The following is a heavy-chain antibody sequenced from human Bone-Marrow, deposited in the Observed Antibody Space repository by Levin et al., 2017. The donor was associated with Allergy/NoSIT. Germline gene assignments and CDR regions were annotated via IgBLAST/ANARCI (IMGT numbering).Heavy chain of an antibody. CDR2: IYPGDSDT. V-gene: IGHV5-51*01. J-gene: IGHJ4*02. D-gene: IGHD5-12*01. CDR1: GYNFAKSW. CDR3: ARRFSGYERLDY. Sequence: RGESLKISCKASGYNFAKSWIGWVRQMPGKGLEWMGIIYPGDSDTRYSPSFQGQVTISVDTSITTTYLQLTSLKASDTAIYYCARRFSGYERLDYWGQGTLVTVSS.